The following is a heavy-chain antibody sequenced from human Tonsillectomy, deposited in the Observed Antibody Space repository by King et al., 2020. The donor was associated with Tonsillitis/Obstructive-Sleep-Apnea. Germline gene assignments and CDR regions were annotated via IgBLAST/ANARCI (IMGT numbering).Heavy chain of an antibody. V-gene: IGHV1-18*01. CDR1: GHTFTSYG. CDR3: ALTVVTFGSNEY. CDR2: INPNSGHT. D-gene: IGHD4-23*01. Sequence: VQLVQSGTEMRKPGASVKVSCKASGHTFTSYGVNWVRQAPGQGLEWMGWINPNSGHTSYVQKLQGRVTMTTERSTGTVYMKLRSLTSDDTAVYYCALTVVTFGSNEYWGQGTPATVSS. J-gene: IGHJ4*02.